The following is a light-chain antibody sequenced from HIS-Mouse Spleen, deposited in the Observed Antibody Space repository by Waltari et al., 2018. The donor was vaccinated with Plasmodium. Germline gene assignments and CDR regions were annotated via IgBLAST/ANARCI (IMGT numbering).Light chain of an antibody. J-gene: IGLJ1*01. CDR1: NTGSKS. CDR3: QVWDSSSDHYV. V-gene: IGLV3-21*02. CDR2: DDS. Sequence: SYVLTQPPPVSVAPGQTARITCGGNNTGSKSVQWYQQKPGQAPGLVVYDDSDRPSGIPERFSGSNSGNTATLTISRVEAGDEADYYCQVWDSSSDHYVFGTGTKVTVL.